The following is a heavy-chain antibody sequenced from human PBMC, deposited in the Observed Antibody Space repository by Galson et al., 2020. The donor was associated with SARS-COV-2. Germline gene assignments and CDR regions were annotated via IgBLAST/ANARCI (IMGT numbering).Heavy chain of an antibody. V-gene: IGHV1-46*01. CDR1: GYTFTSYF. J-gene: IGHJ5*02. CDR2: INPSGAVI. CDR3: ATGGYCSGGGCYSGPFGP. D-gene: IGHD2-15*01. Sequence: ASVKVSCKASGYTFTSYFMHWVRQAPGQGLEWMGMINPSGAVIDFAQNFQGRLTMTSDTSTSTVYMELSSLTSDDTAVYYCATGGYCSGGGCYSGPFGPWGQGTLVTVSS.